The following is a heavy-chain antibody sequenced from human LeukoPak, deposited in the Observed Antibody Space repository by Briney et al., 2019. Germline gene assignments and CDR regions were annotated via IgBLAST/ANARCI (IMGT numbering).Heavy chain of an antibody. D-gene: IGHD6-6*01. CDR3: ARSAPSGRNFDY. V-gene: IGHV1-8*01. Sequence: ASVKVSCKASGYTFTNSDINWVRQATGQGLEWMGWMNPNSGNRGYIQKFQGRVTMTRNTSISTAYMELSSLRSEDTAVYYCARSAPSGRNFDYWGQGTLVTVSS. J-gene: IGHJ4*02. CDR2: MNPNSGNR. CDR1: GYTFTNSD.